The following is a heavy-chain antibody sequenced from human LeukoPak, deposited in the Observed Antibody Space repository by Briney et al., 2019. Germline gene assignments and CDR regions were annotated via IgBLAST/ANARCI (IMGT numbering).Heavy chain of an antibody. V-gene: IGHV4-34*01. Sequence: SETLSLTCAVYGGSFSGYYWSWIRQPPGKGLEWIGEINHSGSTNYNPSLKSRVTISVDTSKNQFSLKPSSVTAADTAVYYCARLKGFWSGYPDGEEDAFDIWGQGTMVTVSS. D-gene: IGHD3-3*01. J-gene: IGHJ3*02. CDR2: INHSGST. CDR3: ARLKGFWSGYPDGEEDAFDI. CDR1: GGSFSGYY.